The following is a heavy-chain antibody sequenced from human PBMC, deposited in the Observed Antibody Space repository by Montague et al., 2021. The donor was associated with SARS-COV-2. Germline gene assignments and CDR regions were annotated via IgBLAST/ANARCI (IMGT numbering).Heavy chain of an antibody. D-gene: IGHD2-15*01. Sequence: SETLSLTCTVSGDSISSFYWSWFRQPPGKGLEWIGYISDSGSTNYNPSPTSRVTLLVATSKNQFSLKMNATTAADTALYYSARPCSATLPSVSWGQGTLVTVSS. V-gene: IGHV4-59*08. CDR1: GDSISSFY. J-gene: IGHJ5*02. CDR2: ISDSGST. CDR3: ARPCSATLPSVS.